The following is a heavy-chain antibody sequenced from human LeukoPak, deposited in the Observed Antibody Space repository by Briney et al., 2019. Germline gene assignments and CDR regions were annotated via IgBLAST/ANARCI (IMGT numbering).Heavy chain of an antibody. CDR1: GFTLSSYA. CDR3: AKAFSYSSSSNFDY. V-gene: IGHV3-23*01. D-gene: IGHD6-6*01. J-gene: IGHJ4*02. CDR2: ISGSGGST. Sequence: GSLRLSCAASGFTLSSYALSWVRQASGKGLEWVSAISGSGGSTYYADSVKGRFTISRDNSKNTLYLQMNSLRAEDTAVYYCAKAFSYSSSSNFDYWGQGTLVTVSS.